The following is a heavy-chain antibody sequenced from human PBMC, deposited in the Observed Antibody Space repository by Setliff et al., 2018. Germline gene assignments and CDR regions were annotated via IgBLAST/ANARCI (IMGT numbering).Heavy chain of an antibody. J-gene: IGHJ5*02. D-gene: IGHD6-6*01. V-gene: IGHV4-39*07. Sequence: SETLSLTCNVSGVSINSTTYYWGWIRQPPGKGLEWIGNIYYTGRTYFNPSLKSRLTISIDTSKNQFSLTMSSVTAADAAVYYCARGRNVAARLLDTWGQGSRVTVSS. CDR2: IYYTGRT. CDR1: GVSINSTTYY. CDR3: ARGRNVAARLLDT.